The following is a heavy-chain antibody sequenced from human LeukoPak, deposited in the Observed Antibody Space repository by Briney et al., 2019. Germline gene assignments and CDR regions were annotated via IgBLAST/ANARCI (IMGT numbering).Heavy chain of an antibody. CDR1: GYTFTGYY. Sequence: ASVKVSCKASGYTFTGYYMHWVRQAPGQGLEWMGRINPNSGGTNYAQKFQGRVTMTRDTSISTAYMELSRLRSDDTAVYYCARDYYYDSSGYYPYGMDVWGQGTTVTVSS. V-gene: IGHV1-2*06. J-gene: IGHJ6*02. CDR2: INPNSGGT. CDR3: ARDYYYDSSGYYPYGMDV. D-gene: IGHD3-22*01.